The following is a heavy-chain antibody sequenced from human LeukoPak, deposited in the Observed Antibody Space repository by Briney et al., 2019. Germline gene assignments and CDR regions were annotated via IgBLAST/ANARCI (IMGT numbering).Heavy chain of an antibody. CDR3: ARMWSTATSGWNWFDL. CDR2: INPNSGDT. CDR1: GYTFTDYY. J-gene: IGHJ5*02. Sequence: GASVKVSCRASGYTFTDYYVYWVRQAPGQGLEWMGWINPNSGDTNYAQKFQGRVTMTRDTSISTAYMDLSSLRSDDTAMYYCARMWSTATSGWNWFDLWGQGTLVTVSS. D-gene: IGHD6-13*01. V-gene: IGHV1-2*02.